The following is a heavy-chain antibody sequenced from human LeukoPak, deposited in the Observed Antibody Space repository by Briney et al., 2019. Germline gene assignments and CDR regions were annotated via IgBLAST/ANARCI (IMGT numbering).Heavy chain of an antibody. CDR3: ARADGDYAHFDY. V-gene: IGHV3-21*01. CDR1: GFTFSSYS. CDR2: ISSSSSYI. D-gene: IGHD4-17*01. J-gene: IGHJ4*02. Sequence: GGSLRLSCAASGFTFSSYSMNWVRQAPGKGLEWVSSISSSSSYIYYADSVKGRFTISRDNAKNSLYLQMNSLRAEDTAVYYCARADGDYAHFDYWGQGTLVTVSS.